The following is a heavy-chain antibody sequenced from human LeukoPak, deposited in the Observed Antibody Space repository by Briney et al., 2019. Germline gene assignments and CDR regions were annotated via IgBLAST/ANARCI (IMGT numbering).Heavy chain of an antibody. CDR2: ISSSSSTI. CDR1: GFTFSSYS. Sequence: PGGSLRLSCAASGFTFSSYSMNWVRQAPGKGLEWVSYISSSSSTIYYADSVKGRFTISRDNAKNSLYLQMNSLRDEDTAVYYCARWDIRGTAHQLDYWGQGTLVTVSS. D-gene: IGHD5-12*01. CDR3: ARWDIRGTAHQLDY. V-gene: IGHV3-48*02. J-gene: IGHJ4*02.